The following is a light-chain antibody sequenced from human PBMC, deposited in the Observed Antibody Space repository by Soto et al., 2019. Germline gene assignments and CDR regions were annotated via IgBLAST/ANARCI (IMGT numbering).Light chain of an antibody. J-gene: IGKJ5*01. CDR2: DAS. CDR1: QSVSSY. Sequence: EIVLTQSPATLSLSPGVRATLSCRASQSVSSYLAWYQQKPGQAPRLLIYDASNRATGIPARFSGSGSGTDFTLTISSLEPEDFAVYYCQQRSNWPPGFTFGKGTRLEIK. CDR3: QQRSNWPPGFT. V-gene: IGKV3-11*01.